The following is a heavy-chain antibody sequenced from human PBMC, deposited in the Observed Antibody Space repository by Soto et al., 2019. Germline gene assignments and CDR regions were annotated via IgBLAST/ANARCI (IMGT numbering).Heavy chain of an antibody. CDR1: GFTFSSYS. J-gene: IGHJ4*02. V-gene: IGHV3-48*01. CDR2: ISSSSSTI. CDR3: ARDFDWLFDY. D-gene: IGHD3-9*01. Sequence: EVQLVESGGGLVQPGGSLRLSCAASGFTFSSYSMNWVRQAPGKGLEWVSYISSSSSTIYYADSVKGRFTISRDNAKNSLYLQMNSLRAEDTAVYYCARDFDWLFDYWGQGTLVTVSS.